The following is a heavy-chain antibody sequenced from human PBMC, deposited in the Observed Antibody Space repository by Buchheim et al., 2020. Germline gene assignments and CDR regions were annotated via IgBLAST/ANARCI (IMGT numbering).Heavy chain of an antibody. V-gene: IGHV3-7*01. CDR2: IAPDGTEK. CDR1: GFSFSTKW. Sequence: EVQLVESGGGLVQPGGSLRLSCAASGFSFSTKWMSWVRQAPGRGLEWVANIAPDGTEKYYVESVKGRFTISRDNTEDSLYLQMSGLRFEDTAVYYCARDEIWGQGTL. J-gene: IGHJ4*02. CDR3: ARDEI.